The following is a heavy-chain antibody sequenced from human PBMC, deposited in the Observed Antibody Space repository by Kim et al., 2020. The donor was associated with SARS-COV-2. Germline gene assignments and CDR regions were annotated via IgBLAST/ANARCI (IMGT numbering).Heavy chain of an antibody. J-gene: IGHJ6*03. Sequence: SETLSLTCTVSGGSISSYYWSWIRQPPGKGLEWIGHIYYSGSTNYNPSLKSRVTISVDTSKNQFSLKLSSVTAADTAVYYCARVCSGGSCYPNYYYMDVWGKGTTVTVSS. CDR3: ARVCSGGSCYPNYYYMDV. V-gene: IGHV4-59*01. CDR1: GGSISSYY. D-gene: IGHD2-15*01. CDR2: IYYSGST.